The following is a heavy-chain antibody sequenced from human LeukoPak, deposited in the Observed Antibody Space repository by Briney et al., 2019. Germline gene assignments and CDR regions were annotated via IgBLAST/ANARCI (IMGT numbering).Heavy chain of an antibody. CDR2: IKSDGSNS. J-gene: IGHJ4*02. Sequence: GGSLRLSCAASGFTFSTYWMHWVRQAPGTGLVWVSRIKSDGSNSNYADCVKGRFTLSRNNAKNTLYNQMNRLRAEDTAGYRCVRVGGRSSIGDDCWGQGTLVTVS. CDR1: GFTFSTYW. V-gene: IGHV3-74*01. CDR3: VRVGGRSSIGDDC. D-gene: IGHD3-10*01.